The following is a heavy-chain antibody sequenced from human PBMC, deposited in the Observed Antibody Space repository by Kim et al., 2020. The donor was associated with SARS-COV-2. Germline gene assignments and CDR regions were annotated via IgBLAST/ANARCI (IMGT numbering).Heavy chain of an antibody. V-gene: IGHV3-11*01. J-gene: IGHJ4*02. CDR3: ARGWFGELSGFDY. Sequence: YADSGKGRFTISRDNAKNSLYLQMNSLRAEDTAVYYCARGWFGELSGFDYWGQGTLVTVSS. D-gene: IGHD3-10*01.